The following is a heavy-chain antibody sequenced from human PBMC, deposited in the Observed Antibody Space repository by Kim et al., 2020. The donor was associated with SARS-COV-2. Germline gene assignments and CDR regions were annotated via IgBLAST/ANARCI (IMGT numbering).Heavy chain of an antibody. V-gene: IGHV4-31*03. CDR2: IYYSGST. Sequence: SETLSLTCTVSGGSISSGGYYWSWIRQHPGKGLEWIGYIYYSGSTYYNPSLKSRVTISVDTSKNQFSLKLSSVTAADTAVYYCARVSQWLGMRGAYFDYWGQGTLVTVSS. J-gene: IGHJ4*02. D-gene: IGHD6-19*01. CDR1: GGSISSGGYY. CDR3: ARVSQWLGMRGAYFDY.